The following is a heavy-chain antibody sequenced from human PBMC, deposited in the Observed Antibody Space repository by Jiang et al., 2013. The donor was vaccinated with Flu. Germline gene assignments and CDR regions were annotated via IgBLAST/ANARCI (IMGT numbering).Heavy chain of an antibody. Sequence: VSGGSVSSGSYYWSWIRQPPEKGLEWIGYIYYSGSTNYNPSLKSRVTISVDASKSQFSLKLTSVTAADTAVYFCATMTTGYQLPPGPSFDYWGQGTLVTVSS. J-gene: IGHJ4*02. CDR1: GGSVSSGSYY. D-gene: IGHD2-2*01. V-gene: IGHV4-61*01. CDR2: IYYSGST. CDR3: ATMTTGYQLPPGPSFDY.